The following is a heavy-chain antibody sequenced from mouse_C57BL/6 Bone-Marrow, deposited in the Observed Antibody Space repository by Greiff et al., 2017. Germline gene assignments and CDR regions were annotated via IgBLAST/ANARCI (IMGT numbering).Heavy chain of an antibody. J-gene: IGHJ3*01. V-gene: IGHV1-18*01. CDR1: GYTFTDYN. CDR3: ARSGSYDGYYGFAY. D-gene: IGHD2-3*01. CDR2: INPNNGGP. Sequence: LMEPGASVKIPCKASGYTFTDYNMDWVKQSHGKSLEWIGDINPNNGGPIYNQKFKGKATLTVDKSSSTAYMELRSLTSEDTAVYYCARSGSYDGYYGFAYWGQGTLVTVSA.